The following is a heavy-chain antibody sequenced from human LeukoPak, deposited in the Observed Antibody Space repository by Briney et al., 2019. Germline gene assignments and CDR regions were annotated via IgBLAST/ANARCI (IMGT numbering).Heavy chain of an antibody. CDR1: GFSFSSYN. D-gene: IGHD2-15*01. V-gene: IGHV3-21*01. CDR3: AREGVVVGRDFDY. J-gene: IGHJ4*02. Sequence: GGSLRLSCAASGFSFSSYNMNWVRLTPGKGLEWVSSITSSSTYTFYADSVKGRFTISRDNAKNSLDLEMNSLRAEDTAFYYCAREGVVVGRDFDYWGQGTLVTVSS. CDR2: ITSSSTYT.